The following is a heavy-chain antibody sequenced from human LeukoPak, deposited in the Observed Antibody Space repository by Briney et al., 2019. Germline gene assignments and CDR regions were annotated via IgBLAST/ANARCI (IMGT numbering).Heavy chain of an antibody. J-gene: IGHJ1*01. CDR2: ISSSSSYI. Sequence: GGSLRLSCAASGFTFSSYSMNWVRQAPGKGLEWGSSISSSSSYIYYADSVKGRFTISKDNAKNSLYLQMNSLRAEDTAVYYCARDFETQWELTEYFQHWGQGTLVTVSS. D-gene: IGHD1-26*01. CDR1: GFTFSSYS. CDR3: ARDFETQWELTEYFQH. V-gene: IGHV3-21*01.